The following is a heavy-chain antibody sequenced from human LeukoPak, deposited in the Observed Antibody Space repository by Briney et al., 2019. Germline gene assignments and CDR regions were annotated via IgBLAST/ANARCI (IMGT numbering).Heavy chain of an antibody. CDR3: ARQKIAAAGTGTDF. J-gene: IGHJ4*02. D-gene: IGHD6-13*01. CDR2: MNPNSGNT. V-gene: IGHV1-8*01. Sequence: ASVKVSCKASGYTFTSYDINWVRQATGQGLEWMGWMNPNSGNTGYAQKFQGRVTMTRNTSISTAHMELSSLRSEDTAVYYCARQKIAAAGTGTDFWGQGTLVTVSS. CDR1: GYTFTSYD.